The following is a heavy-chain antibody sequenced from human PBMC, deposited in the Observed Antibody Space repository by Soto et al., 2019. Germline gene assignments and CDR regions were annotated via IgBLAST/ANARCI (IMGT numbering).Heavy chain of an antibody. CDR1: GFTFSSYS. D-gene: IGHD3-3*01. CDR3: ARDYDFWSGYYTGAFDD. CDR2: IGTSSSTI. Sequence: GGFLRLSCAASGFTFSSYSMNWVRQSPGRGLEWVSYIGTSSSTIYYADSVKGRFTISRDNAKSSLYLEMNRLRDEDTAVYYCARDYDFWSGYYTGAFDDWGQGTLVTVSS. V-gene: IGHV3-48*02. J-gene: IGHJ4*02.